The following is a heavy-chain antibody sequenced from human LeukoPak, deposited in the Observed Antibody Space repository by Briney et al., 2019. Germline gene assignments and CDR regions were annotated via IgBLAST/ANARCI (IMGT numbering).Heavy chain of an antibody. Sequence: GESLKISCKGSGYTFTDYYMHWVRQAPGQGLEWMGWINPTSGGTNYAQKFQGRFTVTTDTSISTAYMELSSLRSEDTAVYYCASPNEGFDPWGQGTLVTVSS. D-gene: IGHD1-1*01. CDR3: ASPNEGFDP. V-gene: IGHV1-2*02. J-gene: IGHJ5*02. CDR1: GYTFTDYY. CDR2: INPTSGGT.